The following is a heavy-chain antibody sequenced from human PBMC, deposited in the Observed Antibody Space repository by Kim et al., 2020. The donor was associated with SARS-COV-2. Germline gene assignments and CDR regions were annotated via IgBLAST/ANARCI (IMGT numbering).Heavy chain of an antibody. V-gene: IGHV1-18*01. J-gene: IGHJ6*02. CDR2: INPYSGFT. D-gene: IGHD3-22*01. CDR1: GYIFYTYG. CDR3: ARLGDGADYDSGAPNSHYYGMDV. Sequence: ASVKVSCKASGYIFYTYGISWVRQAPGQGLEWVGWINPYSGFTNYGEKFQDRVTLTTDTSTSMAYMELRSLRSDDTAVYFCARLGDGADYDSGAPNSHYYGMDVWGPGTTVTVSS.